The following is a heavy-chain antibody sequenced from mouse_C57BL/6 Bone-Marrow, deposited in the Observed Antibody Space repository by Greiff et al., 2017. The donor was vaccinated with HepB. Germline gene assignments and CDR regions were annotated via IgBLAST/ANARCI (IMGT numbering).Heavy chain of an antibody. J-gene: IGHJ2*01. Sequence: EVQRVESGEGLVKPGGSLKLSCAASGFTFSSYAMSWVRQTPEKRLEWVAYISSGGDYIYYADTVKGRFTISRDNARNTLYLQMSSLKSEDTAMYYCTREGITTVVAPDYWGQGTTLTVSS. CDR3: TREGITTVVAPDY. CDR1: GFTFSSYA. V-gene: IGHV5-9-1*02. CDR2: ISSGGDYI. D-gene: IGHD1-1*01.